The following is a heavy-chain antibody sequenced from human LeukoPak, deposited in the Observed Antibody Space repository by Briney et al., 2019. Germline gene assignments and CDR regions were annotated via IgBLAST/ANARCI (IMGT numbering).Heavy chain of an antibody. CDR3: ASRNSKWLVNYFDY. V-gene: IGHV3-11*04. CDR2: ISSSGSTI. CDR1: GFTFSDYY. J-gene: IGHJ4*02. Sequence: GGSLRLSCAASGFTFSDYYMSWIRQAPGKGLEWVSYISSSGSTIYYADSVKGRFTISRDNAKNSLYLQMNSLRAEDTAVYYCASRNSKWLVNYFDYWGQGTLVTVPS. D-gene: IGHD6-19*01.